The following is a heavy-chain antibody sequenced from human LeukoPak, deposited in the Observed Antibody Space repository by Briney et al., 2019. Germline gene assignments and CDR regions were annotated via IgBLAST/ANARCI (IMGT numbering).Heavy chain of an antibody. CDR2: ISGYNGNT. D-gene: IGHD3-3*01. CDR1: GGTFSSYA. J-gene: IGHJ4*02. V-gene: IGHV1-18*01. CDR3: ARDATIFGVVSSFDY. Sequence: ASVKVSCKASGGTFSSYAISWVRQAPGQGLEWMGWISGYNGNTNYAQKVQSRVMMTTDTSTSTAYMELRSLRSDDTAVYYCARDATIFGVVSSFDYWGQGTLVTVSS.